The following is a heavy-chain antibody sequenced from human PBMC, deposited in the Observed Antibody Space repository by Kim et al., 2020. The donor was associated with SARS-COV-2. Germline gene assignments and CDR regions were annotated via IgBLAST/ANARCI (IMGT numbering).Heavy chain of an antibody. CDR2: ISDSGGGT. CDR1: GFTFTNYA. D-gene: IGHD6-6*01. J-gene: IGHJ3*01. V-gene: IGHV3-23*01. CDR3: AKVYSSSRVFDVSDV. Sequence: GGSLRLSCAASGFTFTNYAMSWVRQAPGKGLEWVSVISDSGGGTYYADSVKGRFTISIDNSKNTLYLQRNSLRAEDTAEYYCAKVYSSSRVFDVSDVWGHGTMGIVSS.